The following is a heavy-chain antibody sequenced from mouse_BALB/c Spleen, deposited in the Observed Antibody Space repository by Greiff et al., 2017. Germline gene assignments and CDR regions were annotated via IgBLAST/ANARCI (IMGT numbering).Heavy chain of an antibody. CDR1: GFTFSSYG. J-gene: IGHJ4*01. Sequence: EVQGVESGGDLVKPGGSLKLSCAASGFTFSSYGMSWVRQTPDKRLEWVATISSGGSYTYYPDSVKGRFTISRDNAKNTLYLQMSSLKSEDTAMYYCARKCYSTATSAMDYWGQGTSVTVSS. D-gene: IGHD1-2*01. V-gene: IGHV5-6*01. CDR2: ISSGGSYT. CDR3: ARKCYSTATSAMDY.